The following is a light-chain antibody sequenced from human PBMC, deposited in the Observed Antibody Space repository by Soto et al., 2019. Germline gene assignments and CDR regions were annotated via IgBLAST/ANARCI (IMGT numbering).Light chain of an antibody. CDR3: QQLNSYPHT. V-gene: IGKV1-9*01. CDR2: AAS. Sequence: IQLTQSPSSLSASVGDRVTITCRASQGISSYLAWYQQKPGKAPKLLIYAASTLQSGVPSRFSGSGSGTDFTLTISSLQPEDFATYYCQQLNSYPHTFGQGTTLEIK. J-gene: IGKJ2*01. CDR1: QGISSY.